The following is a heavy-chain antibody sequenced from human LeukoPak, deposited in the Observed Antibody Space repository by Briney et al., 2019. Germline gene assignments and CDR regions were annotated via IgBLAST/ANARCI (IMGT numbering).Heavy chain of an antibody. V-gene: IGHV1-18*01. D-gene: IGHD3-3*01. CDR1: GYTFTSYG. CDR3: ARKVRFLEWLSGGFDY. Sequence: ASVKVCCKPSGYTFTSYGISWVRQAPGQGLEWMGWISAYNGNTNYARTLEGRVTMTTDTSTSTAYMELRSLRSDDTAVYYCARKVRFLEWLSGGFDYWGQGTLVTVSS. CDR2: ISAYNGNT. J-gene: IGHJ4*02.